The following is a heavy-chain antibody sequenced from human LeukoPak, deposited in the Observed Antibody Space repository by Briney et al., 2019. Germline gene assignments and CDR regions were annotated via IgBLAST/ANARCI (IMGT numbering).Heavy chain of an antibody. Sequence: GASVKVSCKASGYTFTGYYMHWVRQAPGQGLEWMGGFDPEDGETIYAQKFQGRVTMTEDTSTDTAYMELSSLRSEDTAVYYCVGPFRKNNWFDPWGQGTLVTVSS. CDR3: VGPFRKNNWFDP. CDR2: FDPEDGET. V-gene: IGHV1-24*01. J-gene: IGHJ5*02. CDR1: GYTFTGYY.